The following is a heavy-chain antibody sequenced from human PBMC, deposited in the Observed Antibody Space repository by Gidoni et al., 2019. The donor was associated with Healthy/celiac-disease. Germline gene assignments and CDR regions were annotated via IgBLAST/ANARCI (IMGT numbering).Heavy chain of an antibody. D-gene: IGHD6-13*01. J-gene: IGHJ4*02. CDR3: ARESSSWYGGFDY. CDR1: GFTFSSYD. CDR2: IGTAGDT. V-gene: IGHV3-13*01. Sequence: EVQLVESGGGLVQPGGSLRLSCAASGFTFSSYDMHWVRQATGKGLEWVSAIGTAGDTYYPGSVKGRFTISRENAKNSLYLQMNSLRAGDTAVYYCARESSSWYGGFDYWGQGTLVTVSS.